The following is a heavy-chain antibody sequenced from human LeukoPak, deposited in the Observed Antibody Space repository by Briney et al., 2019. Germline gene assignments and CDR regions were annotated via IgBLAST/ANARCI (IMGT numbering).Heavy chain of an antibody. CDR3: AKDTHRKSSSWYWDPHLYFDY. J-gene: IGHJ4*02. V-gene: IGHV3-23*01. Sequence: GGSLRLSCAASGFTFSSYAMSWVRQAPGKGLEWVSAISGRGGSTYYADSVKGRFTISRDNSKNTLYLQMNSLRAEDTAVYYCAKDTHRKSSSWYWDPHLYFDYWGQGTLVTVSS. CDR2: ISGRGGST. CDR1: GFTFSSYA. D-gene: IGHD6-13*01.